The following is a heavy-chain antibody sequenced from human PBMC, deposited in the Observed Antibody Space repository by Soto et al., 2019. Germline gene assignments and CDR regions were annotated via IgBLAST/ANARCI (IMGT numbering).Heavy chain of an antibody. CDR2: IYYSGST. CDR3: ARHFYRYNWNDLRRDYYYYYMDV. CDR1: GGSISSSSYY. D-gene: IGHD1-1*01. V-gene: IGHV4-39*01. J-gene: IGHJ6*03. Sequence: QLQLQESGPGLVKPSETLSLTCTVSGGSISSSSYYWGWIRQPPGKGLEWIGSIYYSGSTYYNPSLKSRVTISVDTSKNQFSLKLSSVTAADTAVYYCARHFYRYNWNDLRRDYYYYYMDVWGKGTTVTVSS.